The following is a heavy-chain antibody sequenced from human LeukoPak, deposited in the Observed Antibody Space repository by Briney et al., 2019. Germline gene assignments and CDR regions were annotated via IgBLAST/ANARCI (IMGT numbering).Heavy chain of an antibody. V-gene: IGHV3-7*01. J-gene: IGHJ4*02. Sequence: PGGSLRLFCVASGFTFSNSWMSWVRQAPGKGLEWVVNIKQDGSKKSYVASVEGRFTISKDTAKNSLYMQMNSLRVEDTALYYCARERSRLTYWGQGTLVTVSS. CDR1: GFTFSNSW. CDR3: ARERSRLTY. CDR2: IKQDGSKK.